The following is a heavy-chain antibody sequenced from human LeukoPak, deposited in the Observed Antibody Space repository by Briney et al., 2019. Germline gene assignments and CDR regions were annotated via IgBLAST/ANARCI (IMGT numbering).Heavy chain of an antibody. J-gene: IGHJ3*02. CDR1: GYTFTGYY. CDR3: ARDTYSGYDPPALDI. D-gene: IGHD5-12*01. Sequence: ASVKVSCKASGYTFTGYYMHWVRQAPGQGLEWMGWINPNSGGTNYAQKFQGRVTMTRDTSISTAYMELSRLRSDDTAVYYCARDTYSGYDPPALDIWGQGTMVTVSS. V-gene: IGHV1-2*02. CDR2: INPNSGGT.